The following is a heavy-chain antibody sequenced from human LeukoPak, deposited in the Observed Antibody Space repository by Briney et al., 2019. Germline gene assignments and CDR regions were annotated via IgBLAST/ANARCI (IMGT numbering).Heavy chain of an antibody. CDR2: IDQSGTS. Sequence: SETLSLTCAVYGGSFTDFYWTRIRQSPGKGLEWIGEIDQSGTSRYNPSLKGRVTISRDTSKKQFSLKMRAVTAADTAIYYCARDEDGIIVAWGQGARVTVS. V-gene: IGHV4-34*01. J-gene: IGHJ5*02. CDR3: ARDEDGIIVA. CDR1: GGSFTDFY. D-gene: IGHD1-26*01.